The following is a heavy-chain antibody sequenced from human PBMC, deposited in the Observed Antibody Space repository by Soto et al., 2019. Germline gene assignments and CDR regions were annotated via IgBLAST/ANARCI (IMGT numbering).Heavy chain of an antibody. V-gene: IGHV1-46*01. CDR2: INPSGDST. Sequence: ASVKVSCKGAGYTFSNYYMHWVRQAPGQGLEWMGIINPSGDSTSYAQEFQGRVTMTRETSTSTLYMELSSLRSEDTAVYYCARATRSGSPHFDHWGQGTLVNVSS. CDR3: ARATRSGSPHFDH. D-gene: IGHD5-12*01. CDR1: GYTFSNYY. J-gene: IGHJ4*02.